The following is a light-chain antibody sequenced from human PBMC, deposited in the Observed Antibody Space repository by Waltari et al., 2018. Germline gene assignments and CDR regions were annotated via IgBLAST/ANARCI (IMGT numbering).Light chain of an antibody. CDR2: AAS. Sequence: VLTQSPGTLSLSPGETATLSCRASQSISKYLVWYQQRPGHAPRLLIYAASTRATGVPDRFSGSGYGTDFTLTISRLEPEDCAVYYCQNHERMPATFGQGTKVEIK. CDR1: QSISKY. CDR3: QNHERMPAT. J-gene: IGKJ1*01. V-gene: IGKV3-20*01.